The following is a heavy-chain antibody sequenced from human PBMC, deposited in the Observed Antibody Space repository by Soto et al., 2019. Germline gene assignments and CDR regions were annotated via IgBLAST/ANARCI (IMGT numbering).Heavy chain of an antibody. Sequence: PGGSLRLSCAASGFTFSSYAMTWVRQAPGKGLEWVSGVSDSGGTTYYADSVEGRFTISRDNSKNTLYLQMNSLRAEDTAAYYCAKVTSRDRGYRYGAWDSWGQGALVTVSS. J-gene: IGHJ5*01. D-gene: IGHD5-18*01. CDR1: GFTFSSYA. CDR3: AKVTSRDRGYRYGAWDS. V-gene: IGHV3-23*01. CDR2: VSDSGGTT.